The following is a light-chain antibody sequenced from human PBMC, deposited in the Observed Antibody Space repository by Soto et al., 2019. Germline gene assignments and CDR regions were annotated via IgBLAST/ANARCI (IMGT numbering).Light chain of an antibody. V-gene: IGLV2-23*02. Sequence: QSALTQPASVSGSPGQSITISCTGTSSDVGNYKYVSWYQQHPGKAPKLMIYEVSNRPSGVSNRFSGSKSVNTASLTISGLRAEDEADYYCCSYAGGLTSAGYVFGTATKLTVL. CDR2: EVS. CDR1: SSDVGNYKY. CDR3: CSYAGGLTSAGYV. J-gene: IGLJ1*01.